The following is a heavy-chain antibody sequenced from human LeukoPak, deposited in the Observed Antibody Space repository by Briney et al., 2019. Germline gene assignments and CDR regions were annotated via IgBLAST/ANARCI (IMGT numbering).Heavy chain of an antibody. Sequence: GASVKVSCKASGGTFSSYAISWVRQAPGQGLEWMGGIIPIFGTANYAQKFQGRVTITADESTSTAYMELSSLRSEDTAVYYCAIRQGDPDPPTTVYFDYWGQGTLVTVSS. V-gene: IGHV1-69*13. J-gene: IGHJ4*02. D-gene: IGHD4-17*01. CDR3: AIRQGDPDPPTTVYFDY. CDR2: IIPIFGTA. CDR1: GGTFSSYA.